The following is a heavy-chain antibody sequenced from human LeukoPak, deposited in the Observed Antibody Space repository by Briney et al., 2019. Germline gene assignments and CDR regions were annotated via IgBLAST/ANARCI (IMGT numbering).Heavy chain of an antibody. D-gene: IGHD3-22*01. Sequence: PSETLSLTCSISDGSISSYYWNWIRQSPGKGLEWIGHIHYSGSTHYNPSLQSRVSISIDTSKNHFSLKLRSVTAVDTAVYYCARWGHFDTSGYFVVDYWGQGTLVTVSS. CDR3: ARWGHFDTSGYFVVDY. CDR2: IHYSGST. J-gene: IGHJ4*02. V-gene: IGHV4-59*01. CDR1: DGSISSYY.